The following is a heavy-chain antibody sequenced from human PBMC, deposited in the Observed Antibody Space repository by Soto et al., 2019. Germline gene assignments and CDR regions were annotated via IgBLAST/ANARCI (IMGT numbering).Heavy chain of an antibody. CDR2: IYYSGST. J-gene: IGHJ4*02. D-gene: IGHD3-10*01. V-gene: IGHV4-39*01. CDR3: ASTSGY. CDR1: GGSISNSSYY. Sequence: QLHLQESGPGLVKPSETLSLTCTVSGGSISNSSYYWGWIRQPPGKGLEWIGSIYYSGSTYYNPSLKGRVTISVDTSRNQFALKLSSVTAADTAVYYCASTSGYWGQGTLVTVSS.